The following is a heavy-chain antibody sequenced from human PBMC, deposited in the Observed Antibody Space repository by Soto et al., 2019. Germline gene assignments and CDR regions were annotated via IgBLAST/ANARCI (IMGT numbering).Heavy chain of an antibody. Sequence: PGGSLRLSCVASGFSFNKYAMIWVRQAPGKGQEWVSGITGSGSSIQYTASVKGRFTISRDNSKNTVYLQMDYLRAEDTAMYYCAKDDVSGDGLWLVSACGQRTPVTVSS. CDR3: AKDDVSGDGLWLVSA. CDR2: ITGSGSSI. D-gene: IGHD2-21*02. CDR1: GFSFNKYA. J-gene: IGHJ5*02. V-gene: IGHV3-23*01.